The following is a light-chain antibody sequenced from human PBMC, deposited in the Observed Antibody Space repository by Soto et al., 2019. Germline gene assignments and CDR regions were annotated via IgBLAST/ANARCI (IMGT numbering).Light chain of an antibody. Sequence: DSDMTQSPDSLAVSLGERATINCKSSQSILYSSNNKNYLTWYQQKPGQPPKLLIYWASTRESGVPDRFSGSGSGTDFTLTISSLQAEDVAIYYCQQYYSTPLTFGGGTMVDVK. CDR3: QQYYSTPLT. V-gene: IGKV4-1*01. CDR2: WAS. J-gene: IGKJ4*01. CDR1: QSILYSSNNKNY.